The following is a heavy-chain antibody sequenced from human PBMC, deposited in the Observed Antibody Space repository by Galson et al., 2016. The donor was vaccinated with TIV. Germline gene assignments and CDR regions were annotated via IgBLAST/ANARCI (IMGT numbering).Heavy chain of an antibody. CDR1: GNSLNELV. CDR3: ANVALLPELSLDN. D-gene: IGHD2/OR15-2a*01. J-gene: IGHJ4*02. V-gene: IGHV1-24*01. CDR2: FDPEVSKT. Sequence: SVKVSCKVSGNSLNELVIHWVRQAPGKGLEWMGGFDPEVSKTVYAQMLQGRVTMAADTSRNTAYMELGSLRFEDTAVYYCANVALLPELSLDNWGQGTLVTVSS.